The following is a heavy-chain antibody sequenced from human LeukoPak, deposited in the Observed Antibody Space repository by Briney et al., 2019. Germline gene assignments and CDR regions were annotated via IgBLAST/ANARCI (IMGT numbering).Heavy chain of an antibody. CDR3: ARDLGQYYDTSDNWFDP. Sequence: GGSLRLSCAASGFTFSNYWMHWVRQAPGKGLVWVSRINSDGINTSYADTVKGRFTISRDNAKNTLNLQMNSLRAEDTAVYYCARDLGQYYDTSDNWFDPWGQGTLVTVSS. J-gene: IGHJ5*02. D-gene: IGHD3-22*01. CDR1: GFTFSNYW. CDR2: INSDGINT. V-gene: IGHV3-74*01.